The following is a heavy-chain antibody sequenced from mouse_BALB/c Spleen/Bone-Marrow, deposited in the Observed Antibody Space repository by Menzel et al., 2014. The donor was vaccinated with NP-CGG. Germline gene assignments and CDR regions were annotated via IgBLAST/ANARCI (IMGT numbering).Heavy chain of an antibody. CDR3: TRLPH. CDR2: INPSNDGT. J-gene: IGHJ4*01. V-gene: IGHV1S81*02. D-gene: IGHD5-1*01. CDR1: GYTFTSYY. Sequence: QVQLKQSGAELVKPGASVKLSCKASGYTFTSYYMYWVKQRPGQGLEWIGEINPSNDGTNFNEKFKSRATLTVDKSSSTAYMQLSSLTSEDSAVYYCTRLPHWGQGTSVTVSS.